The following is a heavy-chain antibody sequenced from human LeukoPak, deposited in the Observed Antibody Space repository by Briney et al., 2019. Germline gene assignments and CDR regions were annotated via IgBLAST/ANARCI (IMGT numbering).Heavy chain of an antibody. Sequence: SVKVSCKASGGTFSNYAISWVRQAPGQGLEWMGRIIPIPGIVKYAQKFQGRVTLIADKSRSTAYMELSSLRSEDTAVYYCSRDAHYDSSGYYGYWGQGTLVTVSS. J-gene: IGHJ4*02. CDR2: IIPIPGIV. V-gene: IGHV1-69*04. CDR1: GGTFSNYA. CDR3: SRDAHYDSSGYYGY. D-gene: IGHD3-22*01.